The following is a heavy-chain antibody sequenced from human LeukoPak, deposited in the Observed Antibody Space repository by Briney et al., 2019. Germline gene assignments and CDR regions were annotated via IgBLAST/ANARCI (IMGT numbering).Heavy chain of an antibody. Sequence: GGSLRLSCAASGFTFSSYAMNWVRQAPGKGLEWVSAISGSGGSTYYADSVKGRFTISRDNSKNTLYLQMNSLRAEDTAVYYCARGVVPTAMRYWYFDLWGRGTLVTVSS. CDR2: ISGSGGST. CDR3: ARGVVPTAMRYWYFDL. D-gene: IGHD2-2*01. J-gene: IGHJ2*01. CDR1: GFTFSSYA. V-gene: IGHV3-23*01.